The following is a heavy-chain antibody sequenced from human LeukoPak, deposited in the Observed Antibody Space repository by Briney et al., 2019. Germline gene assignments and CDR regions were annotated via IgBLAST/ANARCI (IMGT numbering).Heavy chain of an antibody. D-gene: IGHD2-21*02. CDR1: GGSISSHY. J-gene: IGHJ4*02. CDR2: IYYSGST. V-gene: IGHV4-59*11. Sequence: PSETLSLTCTVSGGSISSHYWSWIRQPPGKGLEWIGYIYYSGSTNYNPSLKSRVTISVDTSKNQFSLKLSSVTAADTAVYYCARAGIVVVTGGYDYWGQGTLVTVSS. CDR3: ARAGIVVVTGGYDY.